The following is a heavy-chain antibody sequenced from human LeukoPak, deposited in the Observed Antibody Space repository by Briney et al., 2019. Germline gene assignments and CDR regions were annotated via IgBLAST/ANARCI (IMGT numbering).Heavy chain of an antibody. V-gene: IGHV4-59*01. CDR3: ARAPPPRYCSSTSCEGYYYYMDV. CDR1: GGSISSYY. CDR2: IYYSGST. J-gene: IGHJ6*03. D-gene: IGHD2-2*01. Sequence: SETLSLTCTVSGGSISSYYWSWIRQPPGKGLEWIGYIYYSGSTNYNPSLKSRVTISVDTSKNQFSLKLGSVTAADTAVYYCARAPPPRYCSSTSCEGYYYYMDVWGKGTTVTVSS.